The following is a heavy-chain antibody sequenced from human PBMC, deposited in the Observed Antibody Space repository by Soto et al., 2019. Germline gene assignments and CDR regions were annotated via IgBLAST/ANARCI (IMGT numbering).Heavy chain of an antibody. D-gene: IGHD3-10*01. J-gene: IGHJ4*02. CDR1: GGTFSSYT. Sequence: QVQLVQSGAEVKKPGSSVKVSCKASGGTFSSYTISWVRQAPGQGLEWMGRIIPILGIANYAQKFQGRVTISAYNSTSTAYMELSSLRSEDTAVYYCAIEEYYYGSGAFFDYWGQGTLVTVSS. V-gene: IGHV1-69*08. CDR3: AIEEYYYGSGAFFDY. CDR2: IIPILGIA.